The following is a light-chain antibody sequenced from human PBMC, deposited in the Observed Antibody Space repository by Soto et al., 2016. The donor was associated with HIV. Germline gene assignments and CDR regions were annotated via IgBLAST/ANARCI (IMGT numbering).Light chain of an antibody. CDR1: NIGRKV. Sequence: SYELTQPPSVSVAPGKAARLTCGGDNIGRKVVHWYQQKSGQAPVLVVYDNDKRPSGIPERFSGSHSGNTATLTISRVEVGDEADYYCQVLENNNDHVNYVFGMGPRSPS. CDR3: QVLENNNDHVNYV. V-gene: IGLV3-21*03. J-gene: IGLJ1*01. CDR2: DND.